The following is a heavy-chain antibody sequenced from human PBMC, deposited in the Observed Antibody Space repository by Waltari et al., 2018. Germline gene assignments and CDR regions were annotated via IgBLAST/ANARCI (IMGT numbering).Heavy chain of an antibody. CDR3: ATRGVGATKGPDAFDI. CDR2: FEPEDGET. J-gene: IGHJ3*02. V-gene: IGHV1-24*01. Sequence: QVQLVQSGAEVKKPGASVKVSCKVSGYTLTELSMHWVRQAPGKGLEWMGGFEPEDGETSYEQKFQGRVTMTGDTSTGTAYMELSSLRSEDTAVYYCATRGVGATKGPDAFDIWGQGTMVTVSS. CDR1: GYTLTELS. D-gene: IGHD1-26*01.